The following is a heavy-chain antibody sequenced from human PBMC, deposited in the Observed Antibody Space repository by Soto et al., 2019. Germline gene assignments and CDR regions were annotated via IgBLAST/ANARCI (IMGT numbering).Heavy chain of an antibody. CDR3: ARESCTGGSCYRTFDY. CDR1: GYSFSTSG. CDR2: ISSYNVNT. Sequence: QVQLVQSGAEVKKPGASVKVSCKAAGYSFSTSGISWVRQAPGQGLEWVGWISSYNVNTNYAQKVQGRVTMTTDTSTSTAYMELRSLTSDDTAVYYCARESCTGGSCYRTFDYWGQGTLVTVSS. D-gene: IGHD2-15*01. V-gene: IGHV1-18*01. J-gene: IGHJ4*02.